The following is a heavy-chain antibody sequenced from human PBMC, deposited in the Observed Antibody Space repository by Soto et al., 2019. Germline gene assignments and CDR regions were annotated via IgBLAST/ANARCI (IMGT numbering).Heavy chain of an antibody. D-gene: IGHD6-19*01. CDR3: AREAGMYYYMDV. V-gene: IGHV1-18*01. Sequence: GDSVKVYCKASGCTVTSYGISWVRPAPGQRLEWMGWISAYNGNTNYAQKLQGRVTMTTDTSTSTAYMELRSLRSDDTAVYYCAREAGMYYYMDVWGKGTTVTVSS. J-gene: IGHJ6*03. CDR2: ISAYNGNT. CDR1: GCTVTSYG.